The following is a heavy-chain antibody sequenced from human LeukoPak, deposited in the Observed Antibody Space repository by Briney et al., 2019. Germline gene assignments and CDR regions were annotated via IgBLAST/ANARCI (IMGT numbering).Heavy chain of an antibody. Sequence: SETLSLTCAIYGGSLSNYYWNWIRQPPGKGLEWIGEINHSGSTKYNLSLKSRVIISIDTSKKQFSLKLNSVTAADTAVYYCALFSSGSDYWGQGSLVTVSS. CDR2: INHSGST. J-gene: IGHJ4*02. D-gene: IGHD3-3*01. CDR3: ALFSSGSDY. V-gene: IGHV4-34*01. CDR1: GGSLSNYY.